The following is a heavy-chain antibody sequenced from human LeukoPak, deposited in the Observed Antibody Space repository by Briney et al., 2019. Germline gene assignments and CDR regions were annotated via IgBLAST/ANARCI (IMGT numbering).Heavy chain of an antibody. V-gene: IGHV4-59*01. CDR3: AYSSGSTFDY. CDR1: GGSISSYY. J-gene: IGHJ4*02. Sequence: SETLSLTCTVSGGSISSYYWSWIRQPPGKGLEWIGYIYYSGSTNYNPSLTSRVTISVDTSKNQFSLKLSSVTAADTAVYYCAYSSGSTFDYWGQGTLVTVSS. CDR2: IYYSGST. D-gene: IGHD6-19*01.